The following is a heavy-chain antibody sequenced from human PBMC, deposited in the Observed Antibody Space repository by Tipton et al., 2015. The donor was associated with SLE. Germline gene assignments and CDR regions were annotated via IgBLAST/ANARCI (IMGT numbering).Heavy chain of an antibody. CDR1: GFTFSSYG. D-gene: IGHD4-11*01. V-gene: IGHV3-30*02. Sequence: SLSLSCAASGFTFSSYGMHWVRQAPGKGLEWVAFIRFDGSNKYYADSVKGRFTISRDNSKKTLYLQMNSLRVKDTAVYYCAKPRGPTTVNYYYYYGMDVWGQGTTVTVSS. J-gene: IGHJ6*02. CDR3: AKPRGPTTVNYYYYYGMDV. CDR2: IRFDGSNK.